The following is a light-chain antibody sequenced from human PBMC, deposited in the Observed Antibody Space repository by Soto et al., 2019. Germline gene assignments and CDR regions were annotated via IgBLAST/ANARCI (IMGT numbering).Light chain of an antibody. V-gene: IGKV3-15*01. Sequence: EIVLTQSPATLSVSPGERATLSCRASRSVTSNLAWYQQKPGQAPRLLIYGASTRATGIPARFSGSGSATEFTLTISSLQSEDFAVYYCQQYNDLSTFGGGTKVEIK. CDR2: GAS. CDR3: QQYNDLST. J-gene: IGKJ4*01. CDR1: RSVTSN.